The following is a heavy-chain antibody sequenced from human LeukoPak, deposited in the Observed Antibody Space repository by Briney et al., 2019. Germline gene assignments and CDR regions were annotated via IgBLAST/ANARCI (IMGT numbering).Heavy chain of an antibody. V-gene: IGHV3-7*01. CDR1: GFSFTSYA. Sequence: PGGSLRLSCAASGFSFTSYAMHWVRQAPGKGLEWVANIKEDGSAKYYVDSVKGRFTISRDNAKNSLYLQMNSLRAEDTAVYYCAELGITMIGGVWGKGTTVTITS. CDR3: AELGITMIGGV. D-gene: IGHD3-10*02. J-gene: IGHJ6*04. CDR2: IKEDGSAK.